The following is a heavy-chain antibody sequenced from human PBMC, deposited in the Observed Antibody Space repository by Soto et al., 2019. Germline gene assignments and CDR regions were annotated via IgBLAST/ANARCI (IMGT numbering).Heavy chain of an antibody. J-gene: IGHJ4*02. Sequence: QVPLVESGGGVVQPGRSLRLSCAASGFTFSSYAMHWVRQAPGKGLEWVAVISYDGSNKYYADSVKGRFTISRDNSKNTLYLQMNSLRAEDTAVYYCAREIERLLGYWGQGTLVTVSS. CDR3: AREIERLLGY. CDR2: ISYDGSNK. V-gene: IGHV3-30-3*01. D-gene: IGHD3-3*01. CDR1: GFTFSSYA.